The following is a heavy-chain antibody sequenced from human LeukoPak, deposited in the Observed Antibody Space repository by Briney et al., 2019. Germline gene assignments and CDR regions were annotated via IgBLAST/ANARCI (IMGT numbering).Heavy chain of an antibody. D-gene: IGHD5-18*01. CDR1: GFTFSSYA. CDR2: ISYDGSNK. J-gene: IGHJ3*02. CDR3: ARRAMESGYSYGYFAFDI. V-gene: IGHV3-30-3*01. Sequence: PGGSLRLSCAASGFTFSSYAMHWVRQAPGKGLEWVAVISYDGSNKYYADSVKGRFTISRDNSKNTLYLRMNSLRAEDTAVYYCARRAMESGYSYGYFAFDIWGQGTMVTVSS.